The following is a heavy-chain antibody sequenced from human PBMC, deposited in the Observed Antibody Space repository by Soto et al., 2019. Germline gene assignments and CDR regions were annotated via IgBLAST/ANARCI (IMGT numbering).Heavy chain of an antibody. CDR1: GFTFGDYY. V-gene: IGHV3-11*04. CDR2: ISSSGSTI. CDR3: AVVVASRPSLIAVSPHPWY. Sequence: PGGSLILSCAVSGFTFGDYYMNWIRQAPGKGLEWVSYISSSGSTIYYPDPVKCRFTISRDNAKNSLYMQMNSLRAEDTAVYYRAVVVASRPSLIAVSPHPWYWGQGTLVTVSP. D-gene: IGHD2-15*01. J-gene: IGHJ4*02.